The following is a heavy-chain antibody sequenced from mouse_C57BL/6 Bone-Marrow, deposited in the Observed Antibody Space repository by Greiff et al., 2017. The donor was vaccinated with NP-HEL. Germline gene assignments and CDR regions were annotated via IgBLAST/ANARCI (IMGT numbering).Heavy chain of an antibody. CDR3: ARPPKLYAMDY. Sequence: VQRVESGAELARPGASVKLSCKASGYTFTSYGISWVKQRTGQGLEWIGEIYPRSGNTYYNEKFKGKATLTADKSSSTAYMELRSLTSEDSAVYFCARPPKLYAMDYWGQGTSVTVSS. CDR1: GYTFTSYG. CDR2: IYPRSGNT. J-gene: IGHJ4*01. V-gene: IGHV1-81*01.